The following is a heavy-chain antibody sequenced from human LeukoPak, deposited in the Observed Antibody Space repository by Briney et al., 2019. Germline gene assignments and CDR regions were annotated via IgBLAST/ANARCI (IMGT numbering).Heavy chain of an antibody. CDR1: GGSISSYY. J-gene: IGHJ5*01. Sequence: SETLSLTCTVSGGSISSYYWSWIRQPPGKGLEWIGYIYYSGSTNYNPSLKSRVTISVDTSKNQFSLKLSSVTAADTAVYYCARIKESIAARVGWFDSWGQGTLVTVSS. D-gene: IGHD6-6*01. CDR2: IYYSGST. V-gene: IGHV4-59*01. CDR3: ARIKESIAARVGWFDS.